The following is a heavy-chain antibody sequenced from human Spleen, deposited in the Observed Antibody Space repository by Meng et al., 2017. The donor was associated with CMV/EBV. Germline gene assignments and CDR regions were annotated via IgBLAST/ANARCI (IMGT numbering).Heavy chain of an antibody. CDR1: GFTFNSYW. Sequence: GESLKISCAASGFTFNSYWMHWVRQVPGKGLVWVSRINSDGISTSYTDSVKGRFTISRDNAKKTLFLQMNSLRAEDTAVYYCASWGPYCSSGSCSHGYLDYWGQGTRVTVSS. V-gene: IGHV3-74*01. J-gene: IGHJ4*02. CDR2: INSDGIST. D-gene: IGHD2-15*01. CDR3: ASWGPYCSSGSCSHGYLDY.